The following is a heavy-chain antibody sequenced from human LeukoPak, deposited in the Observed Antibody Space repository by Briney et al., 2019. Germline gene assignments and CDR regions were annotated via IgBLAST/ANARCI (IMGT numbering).Heavy chain of an antibody. CDR1: GFTFSSYW. CDR3: ARVSSSMGGATDY. D-gene: IGHD1-26*01. V-gene: IGHV3-7*01. J-gene: IGHJ4*02. Sequence: GGSLRLSCAASGFTFSSYWMSWVRQAPGKGLEWVANIQQDGGAKFYVDSVKGRFAISRDNAKHSLYLEMNSLRAEDTAVYFCARVSSSMGGATDYWGQGTLVTVSS. CDR2: IQQDGGAK.